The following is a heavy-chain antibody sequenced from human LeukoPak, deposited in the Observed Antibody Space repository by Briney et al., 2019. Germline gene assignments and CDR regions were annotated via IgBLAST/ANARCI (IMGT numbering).Heavy chain of an antibody. V-gene: IGHV1-46*01. D-gene: IGHD1-26*01. CDR2: INPSGGST. CDR3: ARAQVGSYSDY. Sequence: ASVKVSCKASGYTFTSYYMHWVRQAPGQGLEWMGLINPSGGSTSYAQKFQGRVTMTRDMSTSTVYMELSSLRSEDTAVYYCARAQVGSYSDYWGQGTLVTVSS. CDR1: GYTFTSYY. J-gene: IGHJ4*02.